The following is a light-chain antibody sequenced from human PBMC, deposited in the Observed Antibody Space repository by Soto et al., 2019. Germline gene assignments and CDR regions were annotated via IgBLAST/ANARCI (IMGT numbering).Light chain of an antibody. CDR2: DAS. Sequence: DIQMTQSPSSLSASVGDRVTITCQASQDISNYLNWYQQKPGKAPKLLIYDASNLETGVPSRFSGSGSGTDFTFTISSLQPEDIATYYCQQYDNRPPCFGPGTKVDIK. CDR3: QQYDNRPPC. CDR1: QDISNY. V-gene: IGKV1-33*01. J-gene: IGKJ3*01.